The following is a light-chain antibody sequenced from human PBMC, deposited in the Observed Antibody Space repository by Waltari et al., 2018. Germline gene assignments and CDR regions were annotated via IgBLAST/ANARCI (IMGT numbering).Light chain of an antibody. CDR3: QQYNSYSWT. Sequence: QMTQSPSTLSASVADRLTITCRASQSISSWLAWYQQKPGKAPKLLIYKASSLESGVPSRFSGSGSGTEFTLTINSLQPDDFATYYYQQYNSYSWTFGQGTKVEIK. CDR2: KAS. J-gene: IGKJ1*01. CDR1: QSISSW. V-gene: IGKV1-5*03.